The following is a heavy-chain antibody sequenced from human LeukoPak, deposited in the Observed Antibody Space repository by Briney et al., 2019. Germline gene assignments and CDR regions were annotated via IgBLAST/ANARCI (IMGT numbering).Heavy chain of an antibody. CDR3: ARESSGWYGTWFDP. J-gene: IGHJ5*02. D-gene: IGHD6-19*01. CDR1: GFTFSSYG. Sequence: GRSLRLSCAASGFTFSSYGMHWVRQAPGKGLEWVAVIWYDGSNKYYADSVKGGFTISRDNSKNTLYLQMNSLRAEDTAVYYCARESSGWYGTWFDPWGQGTLVTVSS. V-gene: IGHV3-33*01. CDR2: IWYDGSNK.